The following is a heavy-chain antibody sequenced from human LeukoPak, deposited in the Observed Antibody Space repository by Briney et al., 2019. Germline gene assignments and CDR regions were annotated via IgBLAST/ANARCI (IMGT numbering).Heavy chain of an antibody. J-gene: IGHJ4*02. Sequence: GGSLRLSCAASGFTFSNYWMSWVRQAPGKGLEWVANIREDGSEKYYVDSVKGQFTISRDNAKNSLFLQMDSLRAEDTAVYYCARDLAGHYYGSGSSFDYWGQGTLVTVS. D-gene: IGHD3-10*01. CDR1: GFTFSNYW. CDR3: ARDLAGHYYGSGSSFDY. V-gene: IGHV3-7*01. CDR2: IREDGSEK.